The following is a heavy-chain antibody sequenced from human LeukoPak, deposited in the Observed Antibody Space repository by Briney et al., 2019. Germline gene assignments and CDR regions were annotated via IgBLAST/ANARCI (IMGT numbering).Heavy chain of an antibody. CDR3: SRDGSGWSRDV. CDR2: IPSSGNDI. CDR1: GFIFNVRG. Sequence: GGPLRLSCTASGFIFNVRGMTWVRQAPGKGLEGVSTIPSSGNDIYYADSVKGRFTSSRDNAKNSVYLQMNSLTADDTATYYCSRDGSGWSRDVWGPGTTVIVSS. J-gene: IGHJ6*02. D-gene: IGHD6-19*01. V-gene: IGHV3-21*06.